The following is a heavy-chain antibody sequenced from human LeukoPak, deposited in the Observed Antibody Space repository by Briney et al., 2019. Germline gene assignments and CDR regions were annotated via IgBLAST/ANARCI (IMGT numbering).Heavy chain of an antibody. D-gene: IGHD1-26*01. J-gene: IGHJ4*02. V-gene: IGHV4-39*07. Sequence: PSETLSLTCTVSGGSISSSSYYWGWIRQPPGKGLEWIGSIYYSGSTYYNPSLKSRVTISVDTSKNQFSLKLSSVTAADTAVYYCARDWTPYRGSYPDYWGQGTLVTVSS. CDR3: ARDWTPYRGSYPDY. CDR2: IYYSGST. CDR1: GGSISSSSYY.